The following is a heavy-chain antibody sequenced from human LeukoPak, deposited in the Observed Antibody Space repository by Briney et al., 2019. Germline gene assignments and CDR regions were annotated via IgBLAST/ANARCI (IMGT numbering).Heavy chain of an antibody. CDR1: GGSISSGSYY. Sequence: SETLSLTCTVSGGSISSGSYYWSWIRQPAGKGLEWIGRIYTSGSTNYNPSLKSRVTISVDTSKNQFSLKLSSVTAADTAVYYCARDRGIQLWPDLFDYWGQGTLVTVSS. V-gene: IGHV4-61*02. CDR3: ARDRGIQLWPDLFDY. J-gene: IGHJ4*02. D-gene: IGHD5-18*01. CDR2: IYTSGST.